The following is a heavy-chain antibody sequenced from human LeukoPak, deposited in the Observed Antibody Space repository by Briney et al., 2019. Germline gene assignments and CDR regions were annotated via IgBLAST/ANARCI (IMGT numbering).Heavy chain of an antibody. CDR2: MRSRGSTI. J-gene: IGHJ4*02. D-gene: IGHD5-12*01. CDR3: ARSIYSGYDPLLSY. Sequence: GGSLRLSCAASGFNLDDYGMSWVRHSPEKGLEGVSYMRSRGSTIYYADSVKGRFTISRDNAKNSLYLQMNSLRAEDTAVYYCARSIYSGYDPLLSYWGQGPLVTVSS. CDR1: GFNLDDYG. V-gene: IGHV3-11*01.